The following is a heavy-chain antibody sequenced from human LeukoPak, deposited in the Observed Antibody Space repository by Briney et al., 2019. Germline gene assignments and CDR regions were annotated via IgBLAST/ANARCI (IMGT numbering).Heavy chain of an antibody. D-gene: IGHD6-19*01. V-gene: IGHV3-9*01. CDR1: GFTFDDYA. CDR3: ASGAVAGTRGYFDY. J-gene: IGHJ4*02. CDR2: ISWNSGSI. Sequence: GGSLRLSCAASGFTFDDYATHWVRQAPGKGLEWVSGISWNSGSIGYADSVKGRFTISRDNAKNSLYLQMNSLRAEDTALYYCASGAVAGTRGYFDYWGQGTLVTVSS.